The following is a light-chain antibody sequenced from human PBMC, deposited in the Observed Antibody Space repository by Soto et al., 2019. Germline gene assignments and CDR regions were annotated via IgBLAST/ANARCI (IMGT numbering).Light chain of an antibody. V-gene: IGKV3-20*01. J-gene: IGKJ1*01. CDR1: QSVSSNY. CDR2: GAS. Sequence: EIVLTQSPGTLSLSPGERATLSCRASQSVSSNYLVWYQQKPGQAPRLLIFGASHRATGIPDRFSGSGSGTDFTLTISRLEPEDFAVYYCQQFASSPTWTFGQGTQVEMK. CDR3: QQFASSPTWT.